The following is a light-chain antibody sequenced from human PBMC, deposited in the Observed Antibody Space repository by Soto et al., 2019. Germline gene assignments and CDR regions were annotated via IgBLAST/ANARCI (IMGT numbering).Light chain of an antibody. V-gene: IGLV2-14*01. Sequence: QSVLTQPASVSGSPGQSITISCTGTRSDVGGYNYVSWYQQHPGKAPKLMIYEVSNRPSGVSNRCSGSKSGNTASLTISGLQAEDEADYYCSSYTSSSTLKWVVGGGTKLTVL. CDR1: RSDVGGYNY. CDR3: SSYTSSSTLKWV. CDR2: EVS. J-gene: IGLJ3*02.